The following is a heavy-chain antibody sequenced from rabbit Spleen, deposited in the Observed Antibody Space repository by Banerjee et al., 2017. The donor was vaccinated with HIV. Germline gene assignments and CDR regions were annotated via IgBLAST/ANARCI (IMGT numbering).Heavy chain of an antibody. J-gene: IGHJ5*01. CDR3: ARAYTIYDCLDL. CDR1: GFSFSSKYY. V-gene: IGHV1S45*01. Sequence: QEQLEESGGDLVKPEGSLTLTCTASGFSFSSKYYMCWVRQAPGKGLEWIGCIYTVSSGSTYYASWAKGRFTISKTSSTTVTLQMTGLTAADTATYFCARAYTIYDCLDLWGPGTLVTVS. D-gene: IGHD1-1*01. CDR2: IYTVSSGST.